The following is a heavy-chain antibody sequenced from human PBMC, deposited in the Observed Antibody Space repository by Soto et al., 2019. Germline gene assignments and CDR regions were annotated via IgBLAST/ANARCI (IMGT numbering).Heavy chain of an antibody. CDR1: GYTFTGYY. CDR2: INPNSGGT. D-gene: IGHD3-3*01. J-gene: IGHJ6*02. V-gene: IGHV1-2*02. Sequence: ASVKVSCKASGYTFTGYYMHWVRQAPGQGLEWMGWINPNSGGTNYAQKFQGRVTMTRDTSISTAYMELSRLRSDDTAVYYCARGLDDFRSPPPYFSYVMDVWGQGTTVTVSS. CDR3: ARGLDDFRSPPPYFSYVMDV.